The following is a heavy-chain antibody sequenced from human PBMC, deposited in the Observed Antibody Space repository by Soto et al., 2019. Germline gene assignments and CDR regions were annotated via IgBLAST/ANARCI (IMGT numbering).Heavy chain of an antibody. J-gene: IGHJ6*02. CDR3: ARDTIYDFWSGSEQTYYYYGMDV. CDR1: GGTFSSYA. Sequence: SVKVSCKASGGTFSSYAISWVRQAPGPGLEWMGGIIPIFGTSNYAQKLQGRVTITADKSTSTAYMELSSLRSEDTAVYYCARDTIYDFWSGSEQTYYYYGMDVWGQGTTVTVSS. D-gene: IGHD3-3*01. V-gene: IGHV1-69*06. CDR2: IIPIFGTS.